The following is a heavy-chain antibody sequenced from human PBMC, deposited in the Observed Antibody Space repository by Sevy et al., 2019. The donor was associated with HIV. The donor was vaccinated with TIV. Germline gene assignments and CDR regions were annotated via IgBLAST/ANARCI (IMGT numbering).Heavy chain of an antibody. CDR1: GGTFSSYA. Sequence: ASVKVSCKASGGTFSSYAISWVRLAPGQGLEWMGGIIPIFGTANYAQKFQGRVTITADESTSTAYMELSSLRSEDTAVYYCARGRQYYDFWSGYYTDNWFDPWGQGTLVTVSS. V-gene: IGHV1-69*13. CDR3: ARGRQYYDFWSGYYTDNWFDP. CDR2: IIPIFGTA. J-gene: IGHJ5*02. D-gene: IGHD3-3*01.